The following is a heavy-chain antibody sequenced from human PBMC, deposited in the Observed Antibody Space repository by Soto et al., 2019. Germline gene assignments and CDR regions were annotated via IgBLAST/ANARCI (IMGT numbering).Heavy chain of an antibody. CDR2: ISYDGTNK. D-gene: IGHD3-9*01. CDR3: ARDPKTSGGQHWSFNCFDS. CDR1: GFSFSISP. V-gene: IGHV3-30-3*01. Sequence: QVQLVESGGGVVQPGRSLRLSCAASGFSFSISPMHWVRQAPGKGPERVALISYDGTNKFYAVSVKGRFTISRDNSKSTFYLQVDSLRPEDAAVYYCARDPKTSGGQHWSFNCFDSWGQGTLVHLSS. J-gene: IGHJ5*01.